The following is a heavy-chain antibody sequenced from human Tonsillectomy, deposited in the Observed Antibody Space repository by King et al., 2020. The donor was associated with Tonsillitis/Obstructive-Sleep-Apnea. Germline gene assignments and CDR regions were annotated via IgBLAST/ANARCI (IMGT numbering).Heavy chain of an antibody. CDR3: AREMGLEAGGDAFDI. V-gene: IGHV4-59*01. D-gene: IGHD3-10*01. Sequence: QLQESGPGLVKPSETLSLTCTVSGGSISSSYWSWIRQPPGKGLEWIGYIYYSGSTNYNPSLKSRVTISVDTSKNQFSLRLSSVTAADTAVYYGAREMGLEAGGDAFDIWGQGTMVTVSA. CDR2: IYYSGST. J-gene: IGHJ3*02. CDR1: GGSISSSY.